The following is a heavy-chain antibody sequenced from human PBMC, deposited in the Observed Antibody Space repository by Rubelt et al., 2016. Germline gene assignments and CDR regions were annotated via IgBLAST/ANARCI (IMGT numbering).Heavy chain of an antibody. V-gene: IGHV4-39*01. Sequence: QLQLQESGPGLVKPSETLSLTCTVSGGSISSSSYYWVWIRQPPGNGLEWIGSIYYSVSTYYNPSLKRLGTIAGDKCKKLFWLKRGAVTAAEAAGEYWADAGAGAIDYWGQGNRVTV. CDR3: ADAGAGAIDY. J-gene: IGHJ4*02. CDR1: GGSISSSSYY. D-gene: IGHD6-19*01. CDR2: IYYSVST.